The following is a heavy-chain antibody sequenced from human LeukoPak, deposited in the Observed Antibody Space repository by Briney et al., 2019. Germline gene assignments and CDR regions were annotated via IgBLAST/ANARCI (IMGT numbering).Heavy chain of an antibody. J-gene: IGHJ4*02. CDR3: ARELGIAAAGTTGFDY. D-gene: IGHD6-13*01. CDR1: GFTFSSYW. CDR2: IKQDGSEK. Sequence: GGSLRLSCAASGFTFSSYWMSWVRQAPGKGLEWVANIKQDGSEKYYVDSVKGRFTISRDNAKNSLYLQMNSLRAGDTAVYYCARELGIAAAGTTGFDYWGQGTLVTVSS. V-gene: IGHV3-7*03.